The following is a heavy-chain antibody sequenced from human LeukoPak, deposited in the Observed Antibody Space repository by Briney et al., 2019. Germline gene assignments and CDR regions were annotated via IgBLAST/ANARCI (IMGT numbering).Heavy chain of an antibody. D-gene: IGHD3-22*01. V-gene: IGHV7-4-1*02. CDR1: GYTFTSYA. CDR2: INTNTGNP. J-gene: IGHJ5*02. Sequence: ASVKVSCKASGYTFTSYAMNWVRQAPGQGLEWMGWINTNTGNPTYAQRFTGRFVFSLDTSVSTAYLQISSLKAEDTAVYYCARERYYYDSSGYHRRFDPWGQGTLVTVSS. CDR3: ARERYYYDSSGYHRRFDP.